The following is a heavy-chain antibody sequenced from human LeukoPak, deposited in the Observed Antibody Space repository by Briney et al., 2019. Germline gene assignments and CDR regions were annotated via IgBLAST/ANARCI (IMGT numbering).Heavy chain of an antibody. CDR3: ARDLVGATAFDY. CDR1: GFTFSSYE. D-gene: IGHD1-26*01. CDR2: ISSSGSTI. V-gene: IGHV3-48*03. Sequence: GGSLRLSCAASGFTFSSYEMNWVRQAPGKGLEWVSYISSSGSTIYYADSVKSRFTISRDNAKNSLYLQMNSLRAGDTAVCYCARDLVGATAFDYWGQGTLVTVSS. J-gene: IGHJ4*02.